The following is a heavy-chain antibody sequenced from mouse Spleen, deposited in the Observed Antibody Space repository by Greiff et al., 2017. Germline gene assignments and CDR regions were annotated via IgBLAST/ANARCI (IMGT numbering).Heavy chain of an antibody. D-gene: IGHD1-1*01. J-gene: IGHJ2*01. CDR3: ARITTVVATRGYFDY. Sequence: QVQLKQPGAELVKPGASVKLSCKASGYTFTSYWMHWVKQRPGQGLEWIGMIHPNSGSTNYNEKFKSKATLTVDKSSSTAYMQLSSLTSEDSAVYYCARITTVVATRGYFDYWGQGTTLTVSS. V-gene: IGHV1-64*01. CDR1: GYTFTSYW. CDR2: IHPNSGST.